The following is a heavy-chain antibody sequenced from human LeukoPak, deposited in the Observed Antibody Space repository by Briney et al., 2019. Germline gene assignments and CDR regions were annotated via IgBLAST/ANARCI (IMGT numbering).Heavy chain of an antibody. V-gene: IGHV3-33*01. CDR3: ARDASFDY. J-gene: IGHJ4*02. CDR1: GYPFSSYG. CDR2: IWYDGSNK. Sequence: GRSLRLSCAAPGYPFSSYGLHWVRQAPGKGLEWVAVIWYDGSNKYYADSVKGRFTISRDNSKNTLYLQMNSLRAEDTAVYYCARDASFDYWGQGTLVTVSS.